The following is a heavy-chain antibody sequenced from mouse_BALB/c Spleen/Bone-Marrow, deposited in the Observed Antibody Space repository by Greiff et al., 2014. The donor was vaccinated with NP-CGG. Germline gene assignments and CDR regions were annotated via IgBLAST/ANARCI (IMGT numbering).Heavy chain of an antibody. J-gene: IGHJ3*01. CDR1: GCAFSSSW. Sequence: SGPELVKPGASVKISCKASGCAFSSSWMNWVKQRPGQGLEWIGRIYPGDGNTNYNGKFKGKATLTADKSSTTAYMQLSSLTSVDSAVYFCALYDYDGLSWFAYWGQGTLVTVSA. CDR3: ALYDYDGLSWFAY. CDR2: IYPGDGNT. D-gene: IGHD2-4*01. V-gene: IGHV1-82*01.